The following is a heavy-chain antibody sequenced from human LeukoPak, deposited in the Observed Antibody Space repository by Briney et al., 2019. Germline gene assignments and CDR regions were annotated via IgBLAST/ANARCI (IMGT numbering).Heavy chain of an antibody. J-gene: IGHJ4*02. Sequence: GGSLRXXCAASGFTFSAFSMNWVRQAPGKGLEWVSAISSSSSDIYYTDSVKGRFSISRDNANNFLYLQVSSLRAEDTAVYYCATGYTSGTRIDYWGQGTLVSVSS. V-gene: IGHV3-21*01. CDR3: ATGYTSGTRIDY. D-gene: IGHD6-19*01. CDR2: ISSSSSDI. CDR1: GFTFSAFS.